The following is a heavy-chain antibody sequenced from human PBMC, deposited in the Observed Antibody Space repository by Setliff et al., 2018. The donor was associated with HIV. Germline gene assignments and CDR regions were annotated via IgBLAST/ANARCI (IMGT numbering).Heavy chain of an antibody. CDR2: IHYNGRA. J-gene: IGHJ5*02. CDR1: GDSITSNDDY. V-gene: IGHV4-39*02. CDR3: ARYRSKLDWFAP. D-gene: IGHD1-26*01. Sequence: PSETLSLTCTVSGDSITSNDDYWGWIRQPPGKGLEGIGIIHYNGRAYYDPSLKSRVSISVDSSQTNFSLRLRSVTASDSAVYYCARYRSKLDWFAPWGQGALVTVSS.